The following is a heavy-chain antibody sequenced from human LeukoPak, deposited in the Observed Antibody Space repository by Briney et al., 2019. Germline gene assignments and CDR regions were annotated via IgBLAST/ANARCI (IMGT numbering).Heavy chain of an antibody. J-gene: IGHJ4*02. D-gene: IGHD3-22*01. Sequence: SVEVSCKASGGTFISYAISWVRQAPGQGLEWMGGIIPIFGTANYAQKFQGRVTITTDESTSTAYMERSSLRSEDTAVYYCARVRGEDYYDSSGYYYFDYWGQGTLVTVSS. V-gene: IGHV1-69*05. CDR3: ARVRGEDYYDSSGYYYFDY. CDR1: GGTFISYA. CDR2: IIPIFGTA.